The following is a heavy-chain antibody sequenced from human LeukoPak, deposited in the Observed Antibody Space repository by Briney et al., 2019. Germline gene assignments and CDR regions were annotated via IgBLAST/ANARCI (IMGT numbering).Heavy chain of an antibody. CDR2: IIPIFGTA. J-gene: IGHJ4*02. Sequence: ASVKVSCKASGGTFSSYVINWVRQAPGQGLEWMGGIIPIFGTANYAQKFQGRVTITRNTSISTAYMELSSLRSEDTAVYYCARGTDYYDSSGYYFVNYFDYWGQGTLVTVSS. CDR1: GGTFSSYV. V-gene: IGHV1-69*05. D-gene: IGHD3-22*01. CDR3: ARGTDYYDSSGYYFVNYFDY.